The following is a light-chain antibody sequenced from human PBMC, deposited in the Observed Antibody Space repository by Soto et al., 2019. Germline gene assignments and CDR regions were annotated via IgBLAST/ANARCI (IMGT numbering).Light chain of an antibody. J-gene: IGKJ1*01. CDR3: QHHNSYSQT. CDR1: QSIRHD. CDR2: GAS. V-gene: IGKV1-5*01. Sequence: DIQRTQSPPTLSASVGDRVTITCRASQSIRHDMAWYQQMPGKAPKLLIYGASTLQSGVPSRFSGSGSGTEFTLTISSLQPDDFGTYFCQHHNSYSQTFGQGTKVEIK.